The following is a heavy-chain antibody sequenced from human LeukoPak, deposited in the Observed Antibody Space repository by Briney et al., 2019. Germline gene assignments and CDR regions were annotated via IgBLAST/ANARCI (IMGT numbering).Heavy chain of an antibody. CDR1: GFTFSSYW. CDR2: IKQDGSEK. D-gene: IGHD3-10*01. CDR3: ARGGYYGSGSYFSY. Sequence: GGSLGLSCAASGFTFSSYWMSWVRQAPRKGLEWVANIKQDGSEKYYVDSVKGRFTISRDNAKNSLYLQMNSLRAEDTAVYYCARGGYYGSGSYFSYWGQGTLVTVSS. J-gene: IGHJ4*02. V-gene: IGHV3-7*03.